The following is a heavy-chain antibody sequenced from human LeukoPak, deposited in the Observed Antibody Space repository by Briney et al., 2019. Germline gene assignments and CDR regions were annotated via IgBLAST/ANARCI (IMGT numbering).Heavy chain of an antibody. CDR3: ARAYCSGGSCYPIDY. CDR1: GYTFTSYA. J-gene: IGHJ4*02. Sequence: ASVKVSCKASGYTFTSYAMHWVRQAPGQRLEWMGWINAGNGNTKYSQKFQGRVTITRDTSASTAYMELSSLRSEDTAVYYCARAYCSGGSCYPIDYRGQGTLVTVSS. CDR2: INAGNGNT. D-gene: IGHD2-15*01. V-gene: IGHV1-3*01.